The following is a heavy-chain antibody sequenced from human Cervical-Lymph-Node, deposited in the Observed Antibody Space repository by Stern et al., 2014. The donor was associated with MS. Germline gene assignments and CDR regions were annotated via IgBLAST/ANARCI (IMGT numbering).Heavy chain of an antibody. CDR1: GFPLSIYS. CDR3: ARDDWVERLDS. Sequence: EVQLVESGGGLVQPGGSLRLSCAASGFPLSIYSMNWVRQAPGKGLEWVSYISAISTIYYANSVKGRFTISRDNAKNSLYLQMNSLRAEDTAVYFCARDDWVERLDSWGQGTLVTVSS. D-gene: IGHD1-1*01. J-gene: IGHJ5*01. V-gene: IGHV3-48*01. CDR2: ISAISTI.